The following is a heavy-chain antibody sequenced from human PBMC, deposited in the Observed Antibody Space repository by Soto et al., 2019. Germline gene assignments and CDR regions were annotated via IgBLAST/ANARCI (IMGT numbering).Heavy chain of an antibody. CDR3: AKGGGGGRY. Sequence: EVQLLESGGGWVQPGGSLRLSCAASGFTFSSYDMSWVRQAPGKGLEWVSGISGSGGDTYYADSVKGRFTISRDNSKNTLYLQMNSLRAEDTAEYYCAKGGGGGRYWGQGTQVTVSS. CDR1: GFTFSSYD. V-gene: IGHV3-23*01. J-gene: IGHJ4*02. CDR2: ISGSGGDT. D-gene: IGHD2-15*01.